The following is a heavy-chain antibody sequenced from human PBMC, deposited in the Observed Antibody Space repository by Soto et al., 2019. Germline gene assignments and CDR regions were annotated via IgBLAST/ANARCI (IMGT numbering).Heavy chain of an antibody. CDR1: GGSFSGYY. J-gene: IGHJ6*02. V-gene: IGHV4-34*01. CDR2: INHSGST. Sequence: PSETLSLTCAVYGGSFSGYYWSWIRQPPGKGLEWIGEINHSGSTNQNPSLKSRVTISVDTSKNQFSLNLSSVTAADTAVYYCARGPYCSGVSCYRGMDVWGQGTTVTVSS. D-gene: IGHD2-15*01. CDR3: ARGPYCSGVSCYRGMDV.